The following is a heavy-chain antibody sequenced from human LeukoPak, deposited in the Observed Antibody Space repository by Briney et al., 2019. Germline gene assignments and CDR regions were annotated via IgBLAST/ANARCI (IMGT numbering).Heavy chain of an antibody. CDR2: ISYDGRNK. V-gene: IGHV3-30*03. Sequence: PGRSLRLSCAASGFPFSNHGMHWVRQAPGKGLEWVAVISYDGRNKYYADSVKGRFTISRDNAKNSLYLQMNSLRAEDAAVYYCARPVRYFDWLLPFDYWGQGTLVTVSS. J-gene: IGHJ4*02. D-gene: IGHD3-9*01. CDR3: ARPVRYFDWLLPFDY. CDR1: GFPFSNHG.